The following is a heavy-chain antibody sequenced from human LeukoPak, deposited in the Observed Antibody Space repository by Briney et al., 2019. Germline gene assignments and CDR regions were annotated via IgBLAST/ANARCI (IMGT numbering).Heavy chain of an antibody. CDR1: GGTFSSYA. V-gene: IGHV1-69*05. Sequence: GASVKVSCKASGGTFSSYAISWVRQAPGQGLEWMGGIIPIFGTANYAQKFQGRVTITTDESTSTAYMELSSLRSEDTAVYYCARDRILPPRTWFGELLWGQGTTVTVSS. CDR2: IIPIFGTA. J-gene: IGHJ6*02. CDR3: ARDRILPPRTWFGELL. D-gene: IGHD3-10*01.